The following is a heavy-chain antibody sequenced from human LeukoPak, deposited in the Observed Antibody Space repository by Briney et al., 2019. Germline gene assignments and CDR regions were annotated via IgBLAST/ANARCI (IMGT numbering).Heavy chain of an antibody. D-gene: IGHD5-18*01. CDR1: GGSISSYY. J-gene: IGHJ5*02. CDR3: ARQFGYSYGFNWFDP. V-gene: IGHV4-59*01. Sequence: SETLSPTCTVSGGSISSYYWSWIRQPPGKGLEWIGYIYYSGSTNYYPSLKSRVTISVDTSKNQFSLKLSSVTAADTAVYYCARQFGYSYGFNWFDPWGQGTLVTVSS. CDR2: IYYSGST.